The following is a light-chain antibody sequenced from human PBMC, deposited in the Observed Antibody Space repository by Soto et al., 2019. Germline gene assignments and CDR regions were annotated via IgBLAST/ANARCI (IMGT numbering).Light chain of an antibody. Sequence: VLTQSPATLSLNQGKRATISCRAIQSVSNRYLAWYQQKPGQAPRLLIYGASSRATGIPDRFSGSVSGTGFTLTISRLEPEELAVYYCQQYGSSPPWTFGQGTKVDIK. CDR2: GAS. CDR3: QQYGSSPPWT. J-gene: IGKJ1*01. V-gene: IGKV3-20*01. CDR1: QSVSNRY.